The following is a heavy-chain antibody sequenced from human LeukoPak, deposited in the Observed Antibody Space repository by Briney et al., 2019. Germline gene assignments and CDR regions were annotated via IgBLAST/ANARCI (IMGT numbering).Heavy chain of an antibody. CDR3: ARVGPLTAAAGDDAFDI. Sequence: GGSLRLSCAASGFTFSSYWMSWVRQAPGKGLEWVANIKQDGSEKYYVDSVKGRFTISRDNAKNSLYLQMNSLRAEDTAVYYCARVGPLTAAAGDDAFDIWGQGTMVTVSS. CDR1: GFTFSSYW. D-gene: IGHD6-13*01. V-gene: IGHV3-7*03. CDR2: IKQDGSEK. J-gene: IGHJ3*02.